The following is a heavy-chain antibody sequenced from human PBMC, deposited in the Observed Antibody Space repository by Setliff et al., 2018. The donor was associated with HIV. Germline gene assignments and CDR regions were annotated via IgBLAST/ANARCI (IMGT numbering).Heavy chain of an antibody. V-gene: IGHV4-61*09. CDR2: IYTSGST. Sequence: SETLSLTCTVSGGSISSGSYYWSWIRQPAGKGLEWIGQIYTSGSTNYNPSLTSRVTISVDTSKKQFSLKLSSVTAADTAVYYCARGDAMTSLGAFDIWGQGTMVTVSS. J-gene: IGHJ3*02. CDR1: GGSISSGSYY. D-gene: IGHD2-2*01. CDR3: ARGDAMTSLGAFDI.